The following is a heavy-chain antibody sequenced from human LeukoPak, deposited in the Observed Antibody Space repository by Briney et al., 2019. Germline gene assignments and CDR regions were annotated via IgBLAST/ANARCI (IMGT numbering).Heavy chain of an antibody. CDR2: IYYSGST. CDR1: GGSISNSSYY. CDR3: ARASDFWSGYYTGWFDP. V-gene: IGHV4-39*07. J-gene: IGHJ5*02. Sequence: SETLSLTCTVSGGSISNSSYYWGWIRQPPGKGLEWIGSIYYSGSTYYNPSLKSRVTISVDTSKNQFSLKLSSVTAADTAVYYCARASDFWSGYYTGWFDPWGQGTLVTVSS. D-gene: IGHD3-3*01.